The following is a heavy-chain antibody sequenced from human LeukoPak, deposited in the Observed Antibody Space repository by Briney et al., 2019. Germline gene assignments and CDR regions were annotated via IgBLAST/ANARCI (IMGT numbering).Heavy chain of an antibody. CDR3: ARTEYSSGWYPFDY. V-gene: IGHV3-48*01. CDR2: ISSSSSTI. CDR1: GGSIDSTNW. D-gene: IGHD6-19*01. Sequence: ETLSLTCDVSGGSIDSTNWWNWVRQAPGKGLEWVSYISSSSSTIFYADSVKGRFTISRDNAKNSLYLQMNSLRAEDTAVYYCARTEYSSGWYPFDYWGQGTLVTVSS. J-gene: IGHJ4*02.